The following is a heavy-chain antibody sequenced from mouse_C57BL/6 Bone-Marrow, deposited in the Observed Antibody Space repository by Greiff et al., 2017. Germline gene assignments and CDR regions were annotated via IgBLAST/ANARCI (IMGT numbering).Heavy chain of an antibody. J-gene: IGHJ1*03. V-gene: IGHV5-9*01. CDR2: ISGGGGNT. CDR3: SRQITTELDTKYYDV. Sequence: EVMLVESGGGLVKPGGSLQLSCAASGFTFSSSSMSWVRQTPEKRLQWVAAISGGGGNTYYPDSVKGRFTISRDNDKNILYLQMSSLRSEDTAFYYCSRQITTELDTKYYDVWGTGTTITVSS. D-gene: IGHD1-1*01. CDR1: GFTFSSSS.